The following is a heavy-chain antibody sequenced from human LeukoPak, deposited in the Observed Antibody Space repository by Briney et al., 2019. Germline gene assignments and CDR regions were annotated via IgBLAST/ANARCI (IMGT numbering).Heavy chain of an antibody. CDR2: IYYSGSI. V-gene: IGHV4-59*12. J-gene: IGHJ4*02. CDR1: GGSISSYY. D-gene: IGHD6-19*01. CDR3: ASETVKQWLVVDY. Sequence: PSETLSLTCTVSGGSISSYYWSWIRQPPGKGLEWIGYIYYSGSINYNPSLKSRVTISVDTSKNQFSLKLSSVTAADTAVYYCASETVKQWLVVDYWGQGTLVTVSS.